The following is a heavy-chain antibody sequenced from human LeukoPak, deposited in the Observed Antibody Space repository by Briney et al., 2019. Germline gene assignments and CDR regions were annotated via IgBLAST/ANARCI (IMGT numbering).Heavy chain of an antibody. D-gene: IGHD1-26*01. V-gene: IGHV1-2*02. CDR2: INPNSGGT. CDR1: GYTFTGYY. J-gene: IGHJ4*02. CDR3: ARDRGSGSYATFYYFDY. Sequence: ASVKVSCKASGYTFTGYYMHWVRQAPGQGLEWMGWINPNSGGTNYAQKFQGRVTMTRDTSTSTVYMELSSLRSEDTAVYYCARDRGSGSYATFYYFDYWGQGTLVTVSS.